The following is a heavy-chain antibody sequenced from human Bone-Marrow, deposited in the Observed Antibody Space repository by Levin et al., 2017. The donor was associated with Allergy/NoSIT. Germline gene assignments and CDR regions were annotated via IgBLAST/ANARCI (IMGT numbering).Heavy chain of an antibody. Sequence: KVSCAASGFAFSGSSIHWVRQASGKGLEWVGRIGYNAASFATIYTESMKGRFTISRDDSKDTAYLVIHSLKIEDTDVYYCVRGGAGGWYNPWGQGTLVTVSS. CDR1: GFAFSGSS. D-gene: IGHD1-26*01. CDR3: VRGGAGGWYNP. CDR2: IGYNAASFAT. V-gene: IGHV3-73*01. J-gene: IGHJ5*02.